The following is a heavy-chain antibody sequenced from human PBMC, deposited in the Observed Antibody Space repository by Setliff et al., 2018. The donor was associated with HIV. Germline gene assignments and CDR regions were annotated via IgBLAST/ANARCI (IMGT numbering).Heavy chain of an antibody. CDR2: IHQSGTA. CDR3: ARKVGEGKWYLDS. Sequence: PSETLSLTCAVSGVSVNNDDDYWGWIRQPPGKGLEWIAIIHQSGTAHKRPSLKSRVTISIDTSANLFSLKLSGVTAADTAIYYCARKVGEGKWYLDSWGHGTLVTVSS. J-gene: IGHJ4*01. V-gene: IGHV4-39*02. CDR1: GVSVNNDDDY. D-gene: IGHD1-26*01.